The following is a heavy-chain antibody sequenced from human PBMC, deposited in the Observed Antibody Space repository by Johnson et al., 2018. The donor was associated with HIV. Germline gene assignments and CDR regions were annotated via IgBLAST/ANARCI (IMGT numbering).Heavy chain of an antibody. V-gene: IGHV3-30*02. Sequence: QVQLVESGGGLVQPGGSLRLSCAASGFTFSSYGMHWVRQAPGNGLAWVAFIRYDGSNKSYVASEKGRFTISRDNAKNSLYLQMNGLRAEDTAVYYCARNEYSNYGGRDAFDIWGQGTMVTVPS. CDR2: IRYDGSNK. D-gene: IGHD4-11*01. J-gene: IGHJ3*02. CDR1: GFTFSSYG. CDR3: ARNEYSNYGGRDAFDI.